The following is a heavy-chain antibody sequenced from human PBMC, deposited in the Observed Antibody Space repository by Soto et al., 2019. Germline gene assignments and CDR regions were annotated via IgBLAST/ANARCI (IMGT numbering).Heavy chain of an antibody. D-gene: IGHD1-7*01. J-gene: IGHJ3*02. V-gene: IGHV3-23*01. CDR1: GFTFSSYA. CDR2: ISGSGGST. Sequence: GGSLRLSCAASGFTFSSYAMSWVRQAPGKGLEWVSAISGSGGSTYYADSVKGRFTISRDNSKNTLYLQMNSLRAEDTAVYYCAKIYLELGLVWNAFDIWGQGTMVTVSS. CDR3: AKIYLELGLVWNAFDI.